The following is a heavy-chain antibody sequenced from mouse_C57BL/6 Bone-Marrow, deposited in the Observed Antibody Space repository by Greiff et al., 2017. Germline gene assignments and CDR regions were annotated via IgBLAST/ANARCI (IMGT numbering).Heavy chain of an antibody. CDR2: IRNKANGYTT. D-gene: IGHD3-2*02. CDR3: ARYRSSVYVYGIDY. Sequence: EVKLVESGGGLVQPGGSLSLSCAASGFTFTDYYMSWVRQPPGKALEWLGFIRNKANGYTTAYSASVQGRFTISLANSQSILYLHMNALRAEVSATYYCARYRSSVYVYGIDYWGQGTSVTVSA. V-gene: IGHV7-3*01. CDR1: GFTFTDYY. J-gene: IGHJ4*01.